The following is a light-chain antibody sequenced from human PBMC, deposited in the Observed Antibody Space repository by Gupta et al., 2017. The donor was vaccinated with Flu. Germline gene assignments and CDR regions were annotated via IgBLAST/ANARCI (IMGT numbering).Light chain of an antibody. J-gene: IGKJ4*01. V-gene: IGKV3-15*01. CDR2: VAS. Sequence: EIVLTQSPATLSASLGDRATLSCRASQSVSSNLAWYQLKPGQAPRLLIYVASTRATGIPARFSGSGSGTEFTLTISSLQSEDFAVYYCQQYNNWPLTFGGGTKVES. CDR1: QSVSSN. CDR3: QQYNNWPLT.